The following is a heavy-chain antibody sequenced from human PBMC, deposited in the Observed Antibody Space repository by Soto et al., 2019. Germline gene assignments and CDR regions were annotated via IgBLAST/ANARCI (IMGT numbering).Heavy chain of an antibody. J-gene: IGHJ5*02. Sequence: ASVKVSCKASGYTFANYGISWGRQAPGQGLEWMGWINVYNGNTKYAQKVQGRVTMTTDTSTSTAYMELRSLRSDDTAAYYCARGVGSGSYYNQYNWFDPWGQGTLVTVSS. D-gene: IGHD3-10*01. V-gene: IGHV1-18*01. CDR1: GYTFANYG. CDR3: ARGVGSGSYYNQYNWFDP. CDR2: INVYNGNT.